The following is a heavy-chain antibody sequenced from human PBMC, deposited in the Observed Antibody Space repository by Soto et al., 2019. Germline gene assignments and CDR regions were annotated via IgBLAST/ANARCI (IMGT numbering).Heavy chain of an antibody. J-gene: IGHJ4*02. CDR1: GFTFSSYA. Sequence: PGGSLRLSCAASGFTFSSYAMHWVRQAPGKGLEWVAVISYDGSNKYYADSVKGRFTISRDNSKNTLYLQMNSLRAEDTAVYYCARVKISCSGGSCRGLPIFDYWGQGTLVTVSS. V-gene: IGHV3-30-3*01. D-gene: IGHD2-15*01. CDR2: ISYDGSNK. CDR3: ARVKISCSGGSCRGLPIFDY.